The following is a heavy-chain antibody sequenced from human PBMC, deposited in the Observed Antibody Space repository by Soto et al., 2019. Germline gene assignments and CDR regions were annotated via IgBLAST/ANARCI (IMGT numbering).Heavy chain of an antibody. CDR1: GFTFSSYG. V-gene: IGHV3-30*18. J-gene: IGHJ6*02. CDR2: ISYDGSNK. D-gene: IGHD3-9*01. Sequence: QVQLVESGGGVVQPGRSLRLSCAASGFTFSSYGMHWVRQAPGKGLEWVAVISYDGSNKYYADSVKGRFTISRDNSKNTLYLQMNSLRAEDTAVYYCAKDHFDWLSSPGVGYGMDVWGQGTTVTVSS. CDR3: AKDHFDWLSSPGVGYGMDV.